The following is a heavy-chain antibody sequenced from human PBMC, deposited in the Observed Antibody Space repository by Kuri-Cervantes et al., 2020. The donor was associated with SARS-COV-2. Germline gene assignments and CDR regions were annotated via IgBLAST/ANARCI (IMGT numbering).Heavy chain of an antibody. Sequence: GSITSNFWTWIRQPPGRGLEWIGDVHSSGSTNYNPSLESRVTISTDTSKNQFSLKLSSVTAADTAVYYCARGLAHDFWSGYRFDYWGQGTLVTVSS. CDR2: VHSSGST. J-gene: IGHJ4*02. CDR3: ARGLAHDFWSGYRFDY. CDR1: GSITSNF. V-gene: IGHV4-4*08. D-gene: IGHD3-3*01.